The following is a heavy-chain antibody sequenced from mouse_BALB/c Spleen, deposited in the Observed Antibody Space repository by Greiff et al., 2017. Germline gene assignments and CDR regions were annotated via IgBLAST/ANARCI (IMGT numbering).Heavy chain of an antibody. CDR1: GFTFSSFG. J-gene: IGHJ4*01. Sequence: EVMLVESGGGLVQPGGSRKLSCAASGFTFSSFGMHWVRQAPEKGLEWVAYISSGSSTIYYADTVKGRFTISRDNPKNTLFLQMTSLRSEDTAMYYCARNTIYYGNYGDYAMDYWGQGTSVTVSS. CDR2: ISSGSSTI. V-gene: IGHV5-17*02. D-gene: IGHD2-1*01. CDR3: ARNTIYYGNYGDYAMDY.